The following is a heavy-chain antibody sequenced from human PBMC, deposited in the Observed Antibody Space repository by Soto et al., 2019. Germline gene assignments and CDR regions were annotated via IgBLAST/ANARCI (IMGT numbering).Heavy chain of an antibody. V-gene: IGHV3-23*01. Sequence: SLRLSCAASGFTFSSYAMSWVRQAPGRGLEWVSVISTSGTTTYYADSVQGRFTISRDNSKNTVFLQMNSLRVDDTAVYYCAKDLGGRLSRYDFWGLGALVTVSS. D-gene: IGHD1-1*01. CDR3: AKDLGGRLSRYDF. CDR2: ISTSGTTT. CDR1: GFTFSSYA. J-gene: IGHJ4*02.